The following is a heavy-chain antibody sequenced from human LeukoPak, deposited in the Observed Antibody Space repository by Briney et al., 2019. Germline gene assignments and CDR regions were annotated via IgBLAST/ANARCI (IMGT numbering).Heavy chain of an antibody. J-gene: IGHJ6*03. CDR1: GFTFSSYS. CDR3: ASTNYYYYYMDV. V-gene: IGHV3-48*01. Sequence: GGSLRLSCAASGFTFSSYSMNWVRQAPGEGLEWVSYISSSSSTIYYADSVKGRFTISRDNAKNSLYLQMNSLRAEDTAVYYCASTNYYYYYMDVWGKGTTVTVSS. CDR2: ISSSSSTI.